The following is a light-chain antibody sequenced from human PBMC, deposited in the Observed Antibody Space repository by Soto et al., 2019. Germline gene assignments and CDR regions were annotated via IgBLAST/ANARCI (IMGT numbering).Light chain of an antibody. CDR3: QQYGSSGT. CDR2: GAS. V-gene: IGKV1-39*01. CDR1: QSISLY. J-gene: IGKJ1*01. Sequence: DIQMTQPPSSLSASVGPRLTIHFRASQSISLYLYWYQQKQGRAPRLLIYGASNRATGIPDRFSGSGSGTDFTLTISRLEPEDFAVYYCQQYGSSGTFGQGTKVDIK.